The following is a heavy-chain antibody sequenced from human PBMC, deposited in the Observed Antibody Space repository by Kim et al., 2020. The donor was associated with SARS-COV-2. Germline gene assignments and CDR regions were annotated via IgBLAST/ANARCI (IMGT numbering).Heavy chain of an antibody. J-gene: IGHJ6*02. V-gene: IGHV3-49*03. D-gene: IGHD3-3*01. CDR3: TRDKGFLETSYYYGMDV. CDR2: IRSKAYGGTT. CDR1: GFTFGDYA. Sequence: GGSLRLSCTASGFTFGDYAMSWFRQAPGKGLEWVGFIRSKAYGGTTEYAASVKGRFTISRDDSKSIAYLQMNSLKTEDTAVYYCTRDKGFLETSYYYGMDVWGQGTTVTVSS.